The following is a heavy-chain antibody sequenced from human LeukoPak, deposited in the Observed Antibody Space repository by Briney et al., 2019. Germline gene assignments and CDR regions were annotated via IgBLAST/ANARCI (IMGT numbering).Heavy chain of an antibody. CDR3: ARDRGEAWELSPDAFDI. CDR2: IYPSGST. CDR1: GGSISSYY. J-gene: IGHJ3*02. V-gene: IGHV4-4*07. Sequence: KTSETLSLTCTVSGGSISSYYWSWIRQPAGKGLEWIGRIYPSGSTNYNPSLKSRVTISVDTSKNQFSLKLSSVTAADTAVYYCARDRGEAWELSPDAFDIWGQGTMVTVSS. D-gene: IGHD1-26*01.